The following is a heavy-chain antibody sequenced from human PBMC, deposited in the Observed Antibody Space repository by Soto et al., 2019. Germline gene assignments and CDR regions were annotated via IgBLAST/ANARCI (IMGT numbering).Heavy chain of an antibody. J-gene: IGHJ4*02. Sequence: QVQLVQSGPEVKKPGASVKVSCKTSGYVFISYGISWVRQAPGHGLEWVGWISAYTGKADYAQKFQGRVTMTTETSTSTAFLELWSLRSDDRAVYYCVRDQRYYGSGSYYSDNWGQGTLVTVSS. CDR2: ISAYTGKA. V-gene: IGHV1-18*04. CDR3: VRDQRYYGSGSYYSDN. D-gene: IGHD3-10*01. CDR1: GYVFISYG.